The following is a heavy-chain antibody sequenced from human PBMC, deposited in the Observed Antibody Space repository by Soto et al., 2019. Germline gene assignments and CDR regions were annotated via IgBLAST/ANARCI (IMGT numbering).Heavy chain of an antibody. Sequence: EVQLLESGGGLVQPGGSLRLSCAASRFTFSRSDMSWVRQTPGKGLEWVSAINGGRAFYGDSVEGRFTVSRDNSKNTLYLQMNSLRVEDTAIYYCATHGWDLWGQGTLVTVSS. V-gene: IGHV3-23*01. J-gene: IGHJ5*02. CDR1: RFTFSRSD. CDR2: INGGRA. D-gene: IGHD6-19*01. CDR3: ATHGWDL.